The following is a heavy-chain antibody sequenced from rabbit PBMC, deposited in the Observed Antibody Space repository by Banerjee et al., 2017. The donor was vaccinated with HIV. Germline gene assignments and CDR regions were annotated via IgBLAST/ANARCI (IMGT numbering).Heavy chain of an antibody. CDR3: ATNYVGNGGGGYGTDLDL. CDR2: IYTGSSGNT. V-gene: IGHV1S45*01. Sequence: QEQLVESGGGLVQPEGSLTLTCKASGLDLSSSYWICWVRQAPGKGLEWIACIYTGSSGNTYYASWAKGRFTISKTSSTTVTLQMNSLTAADTATYFCATNYVGNGGGGYGTDLDLWGQGTLVTVS. CDR1: GLDLSSSYW. D-gene: IGHD7-1*01. J-gene: IGHJ3*01.